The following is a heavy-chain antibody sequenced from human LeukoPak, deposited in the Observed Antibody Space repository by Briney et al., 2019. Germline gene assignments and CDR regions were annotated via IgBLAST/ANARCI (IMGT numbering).Heavy chain of an antibody. V-gene: IGHV3-74*01. CDR3: ASLERTGIAAAGYYMDV. J-gene: IGHJ6*03. D-gene: IGHD6-13*01. CDR1: GFTFSSYW. CDR2: INSDGSST. Sequence: GGSLRLSCAASGFTFSSYWMHWVRQAPGKGLVWVSRINSDGSSTSYADSVKGRFTISRDNAKNTLYLQMNSLRAEDTAVYYCASLERTGIAAAGYYMDVWGKGTTVTISS.